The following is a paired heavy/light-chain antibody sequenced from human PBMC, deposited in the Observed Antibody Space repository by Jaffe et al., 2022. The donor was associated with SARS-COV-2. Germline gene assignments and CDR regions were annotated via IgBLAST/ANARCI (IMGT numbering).Heavy chain of an antibody. CDR1: GFSFSSFG. Sequence: QVQLVESGGDVVQPGKSLRLSCAASGFSFSSFGMHWVRQAPGKGLEWVALISYDGSTKSDADSVKGRFSISRDNSKNTLFLQMNSLRAEDTAVYYCARGDRYSNSWYAYYGMDVWGQGTTVTVSS. CDR2: ISYDGSTK. D-gene: IGHD6-13*01. J-gene: IGHJ6*02. V-gene: IGHV3-30*03. CDR3: ARGDRYSNSWYAYYGMDV.
Light chain of an antibody. Sequence: DIVMTQSPDSLAVSLGERATINCKSSQNILYSSNNKNYLAWYQQKPGQPPKLLIYWASTRESGVPDRFSGSGSGTDFTLTISSLQAEDVAVYYCQQSYTTPYTFGQGTKLEIK. CDR2: WAS. CDR3: QQSYTTPYT. CDR1: QNILYSSNNKNY. J-gene: IGKJ2*01. V-gene: IGKV4-1*01.